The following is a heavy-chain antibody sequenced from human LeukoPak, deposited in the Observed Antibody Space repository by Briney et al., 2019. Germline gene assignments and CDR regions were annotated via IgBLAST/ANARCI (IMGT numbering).Heavy chain of an antibody. CDR2: INRSSGDT. J-gene: IGHJ3*02. CDR3: ARGLGSYAYSDAFDI. CDR1: GFRFDDYG. D-gene: IGHD5-18*01. V-gene: IGHV3-20*04. Sequence: TGGSLRLSCAASGFRFDDYGMSWVRQRPGKGLEWVSGINRSSGDTGYADSVKGRFTISRDNAKNSLYLQMNSLRAEDTAIYYCARGLGSYAYSDAFDIWGQGTLVTVSS.